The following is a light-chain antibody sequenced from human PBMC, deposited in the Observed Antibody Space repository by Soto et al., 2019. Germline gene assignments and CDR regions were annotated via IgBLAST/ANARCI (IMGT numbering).Light chain of an antibody. Sequence: EIVITQSPATLSVSPGERATLSCRASQSVSSNLAWYQQKPGQAPRLLIYGASTRATGIPARFSGSGSGIEFTLTISSLQSEDFAVYHCQQYNNWPPWTFGQGTKVDIK. CDR1: QSVSSN. CDR2: GAS. CDR3: QQYNNWPPWT. J-gene: IGKJ1*01. V-gene: IGKV3-15*01.